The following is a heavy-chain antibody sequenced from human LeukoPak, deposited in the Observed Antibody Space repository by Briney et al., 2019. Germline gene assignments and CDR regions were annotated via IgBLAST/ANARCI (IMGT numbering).Heavy chain of an antibody. Sequence: VASVKVSCKASGYTFTTYGITWVRQVPGQRLEWMGWISAYNGNTNYAQKFQGRVTMTTDTSTSTAYMELKSLRSDDTAVYYCARDHMNYDFWSGYSNWFDPWGQGTLVTVSS. J-gene: IGHJ5*02. CDR2: ISAYNGNT. CDR3: ARDHMNYDFWSGYSNWFDP. CDR1: GYTFTTYG. D-gene: IGHD3-3*01. V-gene: IGHV1-18*01.